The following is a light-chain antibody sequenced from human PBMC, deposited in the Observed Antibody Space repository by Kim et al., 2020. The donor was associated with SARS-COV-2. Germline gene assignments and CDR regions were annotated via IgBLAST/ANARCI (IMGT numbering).Light chain of an antibody. CDR2: GAT. V-gene: IGKV1-39*01. CDR1: QTIRGY. CDR3: QESYSTPTWT. Sequence: SVGDKVTITCRASQTIRGYLNWYQHKPGKAPKPLIYGATNLQGGVPSRFSGSGSGTDFSLTISSLEPEDFATYYCQESYSTPTWTFGPGTKVDIK. J-gene: IGKJ1*01.